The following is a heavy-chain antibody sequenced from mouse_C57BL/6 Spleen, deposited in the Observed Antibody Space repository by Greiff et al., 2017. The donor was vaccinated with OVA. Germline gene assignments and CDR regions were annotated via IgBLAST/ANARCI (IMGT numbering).Heavy chain of an antibody. D-gene: IGHD2-3*01. CDR2: ISSGSSTI. J-gene: IGHJ1*03. Sequence: EVKLVESGGGLVKPGGSLKLSCAASGFTFSDYGMHWVRQAPEKGLEWVAYISSGSSTIYYADTVKGRFTISIDNAKNTLFLQMTSLRSEDTAMYYCARINDGYYWYFEGWGTGTTVTVSS. V-gene: IGHV5-17*01. CDR1: GFTFSDYG. CDR3: ARINDGYYWYFEG.